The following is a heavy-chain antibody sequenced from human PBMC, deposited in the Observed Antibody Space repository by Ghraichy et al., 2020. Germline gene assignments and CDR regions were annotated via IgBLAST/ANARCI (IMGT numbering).Heavy chain of an antibody. CDR2: TYYSSKWYN. CDR3: ARARWGSKYFDH. CDR1: GDSVSSNSAT. V-gene: IGHV6-1*01. Sequence: SQTLSLTCAISGDSVSSNSATWHWIRQSPSRGLEWLGRTYYSSKWYNDYAVSVTSRLTINPDTSKNQFSLHLNSVTPEDTAVYYCARARWGSKYFDHWGQGTLVAVSS. D-gene: IGHD2-21*01. J-gene: IGHJ4*02.